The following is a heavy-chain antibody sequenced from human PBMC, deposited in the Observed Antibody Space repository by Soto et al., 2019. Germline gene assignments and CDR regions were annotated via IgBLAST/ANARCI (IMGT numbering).Heavy chain of an antibody. CDR1: GGPFSDYS. V-gene: IGHV1-69*06. Sequence: QVQLVQSGAEVKKPGSSVKVSCKASGGPFSDYSINWVRQAPGQGLEWMGGIIPIFATPNYAQKFQGRVTITADKSTSTGYMELSNLRSEDTAIYVCARDPVSGTNSGLGLVDYCGQGTLVTVTS. CDR2: IIPIFATP. J-gene: IGHJ4*02. D-gene: IGHD2-8*01. CDR3: ARDPVSGTNSGLGLVDY.